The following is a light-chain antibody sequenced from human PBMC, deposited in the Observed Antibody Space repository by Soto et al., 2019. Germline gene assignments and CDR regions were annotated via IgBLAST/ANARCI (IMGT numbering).Light chain of an antibody. CDR1: SSDIGAYNH. J-gene: IGLJ1*01. Sequence: QSALTQPASVSGSPGQSITISCSGSSSDIGAYNHVAWFQQFPGKTPKLVIYSVSDRPSGVSYRFSGSKSGNTASLTISGLQADDEADYYCISYTVSRAYVFGTGTKLNVL. CDR3: ISYTVSRAYV. CDR2: SVS. V-gene: IGLV2-14*01.